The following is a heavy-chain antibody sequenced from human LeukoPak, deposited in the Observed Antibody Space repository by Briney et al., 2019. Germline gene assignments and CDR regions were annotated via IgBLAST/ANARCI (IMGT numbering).Heavy chain of an antibody. CDR1: GFTFSSYW. V-gene: IGHV3-74*01. CDR3: ARGGGYCSSTTCYDGPFDY. CDR2: INRDGSST. D-gene: IGHD2-2*01. Sequence: PGGSLRLSCAASGFTFSSYWMHWVRQAPGKGLVWVSLINRDGSSTSYADSVKGRFTISRDNAKNTLYLQMNSLRAEDTAVYYCARGGGYCSSTTCYDGPFDYWGQGTLVTVSS. J-gene: IGHJ4*02.